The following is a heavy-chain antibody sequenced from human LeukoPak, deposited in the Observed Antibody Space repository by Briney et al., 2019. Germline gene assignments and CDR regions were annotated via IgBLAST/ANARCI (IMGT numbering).Heavy chain of an antibody. V-gene: IGHV1-46*01. J-gene: IGHJ3*02. Sequence: ASVKVSCKASGYTFTSYYMHWVRQAPGQGLEWMGIINPSGGSTSYAQKFQGRVTMTRDTSTSTVYMELSSLRSEDTAVYYCARPSTIAVAGDDAFDIWGQGTMVTVSS. CDR1: GYTFTSYY. CDR2: INPSGGST. D-gene: IGHD6-19*01. CDR3: ARPSTIAVAGDDAFDI.